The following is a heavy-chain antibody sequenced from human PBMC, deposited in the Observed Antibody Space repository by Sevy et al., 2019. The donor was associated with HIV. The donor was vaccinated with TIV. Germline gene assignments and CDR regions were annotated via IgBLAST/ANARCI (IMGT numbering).Heavy chain of an antibody. CDR3: ARDSVTVSRRGLRYYYYGTDV. Sequence: GGSLRLSCAASGFTFSTYWMSWFRQAPGKGLEWMANINEDGTEKFYVDSVKGRFTMSRDNAKNSLYLQTNSLRAEDAAVYYCARDSVTVSRRGLRYYYYGTDVWGQGTTVTVSS. D-gene: IGHD2-2*01. J-gene: IGHJ6*02. CDR2: INEDGTEK. V-gene: IGHV3-7*01. CDR1: GFTFSTYW.